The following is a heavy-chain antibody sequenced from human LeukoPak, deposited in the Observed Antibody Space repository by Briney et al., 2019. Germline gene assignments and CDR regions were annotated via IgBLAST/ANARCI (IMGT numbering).Heavy chain of an antibody. Sequence: GGSLRLSCAASGFTFSSYGMHWVRQAPGKGLEWVAVMSSDGNDKHYAASVKGRFTISRDNSKTTVYLQMNSLRPDDTALYYCAREGHYDILTGYSPVEYYYYMDVWGKGTTVTVSS. D-gene: IGHD3-9*01. CDR1: GFTFSSYG. V-gene: IGHV3-30*03. CDR2: MSSDGNDK. CDR3: AREGHYDILTGYSPVEYYYYMDV. J-gene: IGHJ6*03.